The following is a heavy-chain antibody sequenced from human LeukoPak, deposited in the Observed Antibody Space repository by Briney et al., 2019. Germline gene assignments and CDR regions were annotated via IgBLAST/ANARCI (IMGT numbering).Heavy chain of an antibody. Sequence: SQTLSLTCTVSGGSISSGGYYWSWIRQHPGKGLEWIGYIYYSGSTYYNPSLKSRVTISVDTSKNQFSLKLSSVTAADTAVYYCARDLGSGGSFRPTPWGQGTLVTVSS. J-gene: IGHJ5*02. D-gene: IGHD2-15*01. CDR1: GGSISSGGYY. CDR2: IYYSGST. CDR3: ARDLGSGGSFRPTP. V-gene: IGHV4-31*03.